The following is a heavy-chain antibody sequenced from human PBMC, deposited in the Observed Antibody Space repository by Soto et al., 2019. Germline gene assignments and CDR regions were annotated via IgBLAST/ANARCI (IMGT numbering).Heavy chain of an antibody. Sequence: QVQLVQSGAEVKKPGSSVKVSCKASGGTFSSYAISWVRQAPGQGLEWMGGIIPIFGTANYAQKFQGRVTITADESTSTAYMELSSLRSEDTAVYYCARDGGGEYSSSIWFDPWAREPWSPSPQ. V-gene: IGHV1-69*01. CDR1: GGTFSSYA. CDR2: IIPIFGTA. CDR3: ARDGGGEYSSSIWFDP. J-gene: IGHJ5*02. D-gene: IGHD6-6*01.